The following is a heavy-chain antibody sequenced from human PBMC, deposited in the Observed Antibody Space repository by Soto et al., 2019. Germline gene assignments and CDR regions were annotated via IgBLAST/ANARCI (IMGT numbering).Heavy chain of an antibody. J-gene: IGHJ4*02. CDR1: GFIFTNFW. V-gene: IGHV3-74*01. CDR3: AKDSWYFDL. Sequence: GGSLRLSCEASGFIFTNFWMHWVRQVPGKGLVWVSRIDTSGSSTSYADSVKGRFTISRDNAKNTVSLLMNSLRADYTGVYYCAKDSWYFDLWSQGSPVTVSS. CDR2: IDTSGSST. D-gene: IGHD6-13*01.